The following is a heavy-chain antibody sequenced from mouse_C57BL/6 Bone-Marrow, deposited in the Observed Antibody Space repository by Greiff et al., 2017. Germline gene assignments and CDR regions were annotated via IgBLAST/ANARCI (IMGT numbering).Heavy chain of an antibody. J-gene: IGHJ3*01. CDR2: IWSGGST. V-gene: IGHV2-2*02. D-gene: IGHD1-1*01. CDR3: ARRGEYYGSIWFAY. CDR1: GFSLTSYS. Sequence: QVQLQQSGPGLVQPSPCLSISCTASGFSLTSYSVHWVRQSPGKGLEWLGVIWSGGSTDYNAAFISRLSISKDNSTSQVFFKMNSLQANDTAIYYCARRGEYYGSIWFAYWGQGTLVTVSA.